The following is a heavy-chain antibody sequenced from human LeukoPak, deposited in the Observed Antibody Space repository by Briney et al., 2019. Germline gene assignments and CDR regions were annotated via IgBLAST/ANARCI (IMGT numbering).Heavy chain of an antibody. V-gene: IGHV1-2*02. CDR3: ARGYRDSVGPCLDS. D-gene: IGHD2-15*01. J-gene: IGHJ5*01. Sequence: ASVKVSCKASGYTFTGYFIHWVRQAPGQGLEWMGWINPNSGGTNCAQKFQGRVTMTRDTSINTAYMELSRLTSDDTAVYFCARGYRDSVGPCLDSWGQGTLVTVSS. CDR2: INPNSGGT. CDR1: GYTFTGYF.